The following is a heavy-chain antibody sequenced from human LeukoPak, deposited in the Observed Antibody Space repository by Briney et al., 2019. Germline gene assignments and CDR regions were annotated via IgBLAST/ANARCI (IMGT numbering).Heavy chain of an antibody. CDR1: GFTFGPYT. CDR2: ISSSDTI. D-gene: IGHD3-22*01. Sequence: GGSLRLSCAASGFTFGPYTMNWVRQAPGKGLEWVSYISSSDTIYYADSVKGRFTISRDNAKNSLYLQMNSLRAEDTAVYYCASASYDSSGYRRYNRFDPWGQGTLVTVSS. V-gene: IGHV3-48*04. CDR3: ASASYDSSGYRRYNRFDP. J-gene: IGHJ5*02.